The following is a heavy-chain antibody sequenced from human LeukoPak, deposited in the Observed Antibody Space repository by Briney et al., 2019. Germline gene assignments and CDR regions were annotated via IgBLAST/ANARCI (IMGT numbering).Heavy chain of an antibody. J-gene: IGHJ4*02. CDR2: IISIFGTA. D-gene: IGHD5-18*01. Sequence: SVKVSCKASGYTFTSYGISWVRQAPGQGLEWMGGIISIFGTANYAQKFQGRVTITTDESTSTAYMELSSLRSEDTAVYYCAIGYSYGSYYFDYWGQGTLVTVSS. CDR1: GYTFTSYG. CDR3: AIGYSYGSYYFDY. V-gene: IGHV1-69*05.